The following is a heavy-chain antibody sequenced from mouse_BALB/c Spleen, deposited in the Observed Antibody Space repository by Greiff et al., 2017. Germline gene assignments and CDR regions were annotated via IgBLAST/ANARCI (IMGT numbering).Heavy chain of an antibody. CDR2: IDPENGNT. D-gene: IGHD2-1*01. Sequence: VQLQQSGAELVRPGALVKLSCKASGFNIKASNMHWVRQRPEQGLEWIGWIDPENGNTIYDPKFQGKASITADTSSNTAYLQLSSLTSEDTAVYYCARWRGNAYWGQGTLVTVSA. V-gene: IGHV14-1*02. CDR1: GFNIKASN. J-gene: IGHJ3*01. CDR3: ARWRGNAY.